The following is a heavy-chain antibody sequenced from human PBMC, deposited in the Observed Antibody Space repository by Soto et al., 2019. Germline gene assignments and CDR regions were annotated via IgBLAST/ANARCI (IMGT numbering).Heavy chain of an antibody. CDR1: GFTVSSNY. CDR3: ARERTARPYYYYGMDV. D-gene: IGHD6-6*01. V-gene: IGHV3-53*01. Sequence: PGGSLRLSCAASGFTVSSNYMGWVRQAPGKGLEWVSVIYSGGNTYYADSVKGRFTISRDNSKNTLYLQMNSLRAEDTAVYYCARERTARPYYYYGMDVWGQGTTVTVS. J-gene: IGHJ6*02. CDR2: IYSGGNT.